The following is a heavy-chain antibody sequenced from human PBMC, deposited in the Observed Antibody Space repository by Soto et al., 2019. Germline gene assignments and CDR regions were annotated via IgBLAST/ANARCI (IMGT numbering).Heavy chain of an antibody. CDR3: ARAKDRSGWYYYYYYMDV. CDR1: GFTFGDYA. Sequence: GGSLRLSCTASGFTFGDYAMSWFRQAPGKGLEWVGFIRSKAYGGTTEYAASVKGRFTISRDNAKNSLYLQMNSLRAEDTAVYYCARAKDRSGWYYYYYYMDVWGKGTTVTVSS. D-gene: IGHD6-19*01. J-gene: IGHJ6*03. V-gene: IGHV3-49*03. CDR2: IRSKAYGGTT.